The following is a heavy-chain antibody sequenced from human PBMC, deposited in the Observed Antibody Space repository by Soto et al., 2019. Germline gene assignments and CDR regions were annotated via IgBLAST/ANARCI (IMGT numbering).Heavy chain of an antibody. J-gene: IGHJ6*02. CDR2: IYSNGGT. V-gene: IGHV4-59*01. Sequence: QVQLQESGPGLVKPSETLSLTCNISGGSISHYYWIWIRQSPGKALEWIGYIYSNGGTNYNPSLKSRVTISVDTSKYQFSLSLNSVTAADTAVYYCAGVMLRGSYYFGLDVWGQGNTVTVS. D-gene: IGHD3-10*01. CDR1: GGSISHYY. CDR3: AGVMLRGSYYFGLDV.